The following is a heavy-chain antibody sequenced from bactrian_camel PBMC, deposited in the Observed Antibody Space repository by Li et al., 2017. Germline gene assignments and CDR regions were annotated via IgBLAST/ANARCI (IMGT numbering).Heavy chain of an antibody. CDR2: IDGDGRT. CDR1: GYTVNSYC. CDR3: AADRSLVCFDRGYEWHY. D-gene: IGHD3*01. V-gene: IGHV3S26*01. J-gene: IGHJ4*01. Sequence: VQLVESGGGTVQAGGSLRLSCGASGYTVNSYCLGWFRQAPGKEREGVASIDGDGRTRYADSVKGRFTISRDGNKRTLTLQMNSLKPEDTAEYYCAADRSLVCFDRGYEWHYYGQGTQVTVS.